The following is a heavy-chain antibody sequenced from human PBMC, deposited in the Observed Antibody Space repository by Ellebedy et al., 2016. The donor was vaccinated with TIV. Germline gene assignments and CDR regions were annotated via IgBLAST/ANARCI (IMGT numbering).Heavy chain of an antibody. V-gene: IGHV3-23*01. J-gene: IGHJ4*02. D-gene: IGHD3-22*01. CDR3: AKLSSWNYYDSSGYQEDY. Sequence: GGSLRLSXAASGFTFSSYAMSWVRQAPGKGLEWVSAISGSGGSTYYADSVKGRFTISRDNSKNTLYLQMNSLRAEDTAVYYCAKLSSWNYYDSSGYQEDYWGQGTLVTVSS. CDR1: GFTFSSYA. CDR2: ISGSGGST.